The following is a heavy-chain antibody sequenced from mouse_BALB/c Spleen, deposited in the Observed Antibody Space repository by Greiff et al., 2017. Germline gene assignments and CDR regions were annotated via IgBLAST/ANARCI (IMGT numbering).Heavy chain of an antibody. V-gene: IGHV2-5-1*01. CDR3: DKAGDGYDDAMDY. CDR2: IWRGGST. J-gene: IGHJ4*01. D-gene: IGHD2-2*01. CDR1: GFSLTSYG. Sequence: VKLMESGPSLVQPSQSLSITCTVSGFSLTSYGVHWVRQSPGKGLEWLGVIWRGGSTDYNAAFMSRLNINKDNSKSQVFFKMNSLQADDTAIYDGDKAGDGYDDAMDYWGQGTSVTVSS.